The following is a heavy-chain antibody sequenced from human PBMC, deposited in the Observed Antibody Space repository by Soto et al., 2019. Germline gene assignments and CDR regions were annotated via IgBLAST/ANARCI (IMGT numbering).Heavy chain of an antibody. J-gene: IGHJ4*02. CDR2: IIPILGIA. D-gene: IGHD1-26*01. CDR1: GGTFSSYT. V-gene: IGHV1-69*08. Sequence: QVQLVQSGAEVKKPGSSVKVSCKASGGTFSSYTISWVRQAPGQGLEWMGRIIPILGIANYAQKLQGRVTITADKSTSTAYMELSSLRSEDTAVYYCARDLGVGASPKFDYWGQGTLVTVSS. CDR3: ARDLGVGASPKFDY.